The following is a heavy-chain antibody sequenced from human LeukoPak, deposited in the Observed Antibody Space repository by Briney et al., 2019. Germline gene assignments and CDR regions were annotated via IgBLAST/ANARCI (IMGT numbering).Heavy chain of an antibody. CDR1: GGSFSGYY. CDR2: INHSGST. Sequence: SETLSLTCAVYGGSFSGYYWSWIRQPPGKGLEWIGEINHSGSTNYNPSLKSRVTKSVDTSKNQSSLKLSSVAAADTAVYYCAITGYSSSYDYWGQGTLVTVSS. J-gene: IGHJ4*02. CDR3: AITGYSSSYDY. D-gene: IGHD6-13*01. V-gene: IGHV4-34*01.